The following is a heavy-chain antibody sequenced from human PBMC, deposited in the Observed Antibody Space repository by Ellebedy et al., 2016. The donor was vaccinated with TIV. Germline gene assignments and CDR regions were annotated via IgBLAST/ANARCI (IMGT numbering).Heavy chain of an antibody. V-gene: IGHV3-23*01. CDR2: ISGSGGST. Sequence: GGSLRLXCAASGFTFSSYAMSWVRQAPGKGLEWVSAISGSGGSTYYADSVKGRFTISRDNSKNTLYLQMNSLRAEDTAVYYCAKAPSQYGSGSYYNRWGQGTLVTVSS. D-gene: IGHD3-10*01. J-gene: IGHJ5*02. CDR3: AKAPSQYGSGSYYNR. CDR1: GFTFSSYA.